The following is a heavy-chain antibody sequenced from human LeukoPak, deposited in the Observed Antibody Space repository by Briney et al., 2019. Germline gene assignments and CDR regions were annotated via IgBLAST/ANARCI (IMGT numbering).Heavy chain of an antibody. D-gene: IGHD1-7*01. CDR3: ARNRLELLSSPWWDC. V-gene: IGHV1-69*01. CDR1: GGTFSSYA. Sequence: SVKVSCKXSGGTFSSYAISWVRQAPGQGLEWMGGIIPIFGTANYAQKFQGRVTITADESTSTAYMELSSLRSEDTAVYYCARNRLELLSSPWWDCWGQGTLVTVSS. J-gene: IGHJ4*02. CDR2: IIPIFGTA.